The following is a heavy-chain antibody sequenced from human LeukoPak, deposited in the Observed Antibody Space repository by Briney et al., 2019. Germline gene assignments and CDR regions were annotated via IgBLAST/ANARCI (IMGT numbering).Heavy chain of an antibody. V-gene: IGHV1-2*02. CDR1: ATTLGYY. D-gene: IGHD3-10*01. J-gene: IGHJ4*02. Sequence: ASVKVSCKASATTLGYYMHWVRQAPGQGLEWMGWINPNSGGTNYAQKFQGRVTMTRDTSISTAFMELSRLRSDDTAVYYCARDLSITMVRAPFYWGPGTPVTVSS. CDR3: ARDLSITMVRAPFY. CDR2: INPNSGGT.